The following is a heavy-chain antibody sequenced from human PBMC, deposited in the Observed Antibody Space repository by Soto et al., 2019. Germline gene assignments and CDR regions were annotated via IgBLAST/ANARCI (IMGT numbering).Heavy chain of an antibody. Sequence: SETLSLTCTISGGSISSYYWSWIRQPPGKGLEKIGYNYYSGSTNYNPSLKSRVTISVDTSKNQFSLKLSSATAADTAVYYCARESYGYSSSWYDRGAVAGTLGFDPWGQGTLVTVSS. V-gene: IGHV4-59*01. CDR2: NYYSGST. CDR1: GGSISSYY. CDR3: ARESYGYSSSWYDRGAVAGTLGFDP. J-gene: IGHJ5*02. D-gene: IGHD6-13*01.